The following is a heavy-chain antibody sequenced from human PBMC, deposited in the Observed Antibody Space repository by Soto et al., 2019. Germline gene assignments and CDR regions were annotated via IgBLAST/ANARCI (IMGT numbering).Heavy chain of an antibody. CDR2: ISSDGRNA. CDR1: GFAFSSYW. CDR3: IKASTVAGVGGYR. V-gene: IGHV3-74*01. D-gene: IGHD6-19*01. Sequence: EVQLVESGGGLVQPGGSLRLSCAASGFAFSSYWMHWVRQVPGKGPVWVSRISSDGRNATYADYVKGRFTISRDNAKNTLHLQMNGLTDEDTAVYYCIKASTVAGVGGYRWGQGTLVTVSS. J-gene: IGHJ4*02.